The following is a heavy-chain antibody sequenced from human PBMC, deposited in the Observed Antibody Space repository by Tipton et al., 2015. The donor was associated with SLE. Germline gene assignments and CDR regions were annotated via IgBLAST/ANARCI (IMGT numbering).Heavy chain of an antibody. J-gene: IGHJ4*02. V-gene: IGHV4-31*03. D-gene: IGHD3-16*01. CDR1: GGSISSGGYY. CDR2: IYYSGST. Sequence: TLSLTCTVSGGSISSGGYYWSWVRQHPGKGLEWFGYIYYSGSTYYNPSLKSRVTISVDTSKNQFSLKLSSVTAADTAVYYCARRPWGDYYMDYWGQGTLVTVSS. CDR3: ARRPWGDYYMDY.